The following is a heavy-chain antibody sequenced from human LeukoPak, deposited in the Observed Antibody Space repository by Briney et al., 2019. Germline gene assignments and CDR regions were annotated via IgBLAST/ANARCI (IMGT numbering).Heavy chain of an antibody. Sequence: SETLSLTCAVSADSFSSHYWTWIRQPPGKGLEWIGYISYIGSTNYNPSLKSRVTISIDTSKNQFSLKLTSVTAADTAVYYCARDLVTVTKGLDIWGQGTMVSVSS. CDR3: ARDLVTVTKGLDI. D-gene: IGHD4-17*01. V-gene: IGHV4-59*11. CDR2: ISYIGST. CDR1: ADSFSSHY. J-gene: IGHJ3*02.